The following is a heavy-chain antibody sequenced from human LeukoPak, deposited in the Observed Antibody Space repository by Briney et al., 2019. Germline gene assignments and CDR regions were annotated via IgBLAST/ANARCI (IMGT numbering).Heavy chain of an antibody. J-gene: IGHJ3*02. CDR3: ASNPRFGETDAFDI. CDR1: GYTFTGYY. Sequence: ASVKVSCKASGYTFTGYYMHWVRQAPGQGLEWIGWINPNSGGTNYAQKFQGRVTMTRDTSISTAYMELSRLRSDDTAVYYCASNPRFGETDAFDIWGQGTMVTVSS. CDR2: INPNSGGT. V-gene: IGHV1-2*02. D-gene: IGHD3-10*01.